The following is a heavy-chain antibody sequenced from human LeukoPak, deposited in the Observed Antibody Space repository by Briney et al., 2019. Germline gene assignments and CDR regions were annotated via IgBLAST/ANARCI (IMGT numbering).Heavy chain of an antibody. J-gene: IGHJ3*02. CDR1: GYTFSIYG. Sequence: GASVNVSCKASGYTFSIYGISWMRHAPGQGLEWMGCISDYNGNTIYVRKFHGRVTMRTDTSTSTAYMGLRSLRSDDTAVYYCARHRYRYGYWSDIWGQGTMVTVSS. D-gene: IGHD5-18*01. CDR2: ISDYNGNT. V-gene: IGHV1-18*01. CDR3: ARHRYRYGYWSDI.